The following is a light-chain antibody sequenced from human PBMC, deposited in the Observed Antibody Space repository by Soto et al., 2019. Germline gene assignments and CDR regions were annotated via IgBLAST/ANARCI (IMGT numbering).Light chain of an antibody. CDR1: QSVSSN. J-gene: IGKJ2*01. V-gene: IGKV3-15*01. Sequence: EIVMTQSPATLSVSPGGRATLSCRASQSVSSNLAWYQQKPGQAPRLLIYGASTRATGIPARFSGSGSGTEFTLTISSLQSEDFAVYYCQHYNNWPALYTFGQGTKLEIK. CDR3: QHYNNWPALYT. CDR2: GAS.